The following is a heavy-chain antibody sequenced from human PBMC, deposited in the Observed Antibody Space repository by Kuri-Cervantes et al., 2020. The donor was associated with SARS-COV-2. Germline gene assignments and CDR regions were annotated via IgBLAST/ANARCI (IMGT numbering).Heavy chain of an antibody. V-gene: IGHV3-64D*08. J-gene: IGHJ4*02. CDR3: VKSLRFLEWLPLDY. Sequence: GESLKISCSASGLTFSHYVMHWVRQAQGKGLEYVSAINNDGYYTYYTDSVKGRFIISRDNSKNTLYLQMSSLRAEDTAVYYCVKSLRFLEWLPLDYWGQGTLVTVSS. D-gene: IGHD3-3*01. CDR1: GLTFSHYV. CDR2: INNDGYYT.